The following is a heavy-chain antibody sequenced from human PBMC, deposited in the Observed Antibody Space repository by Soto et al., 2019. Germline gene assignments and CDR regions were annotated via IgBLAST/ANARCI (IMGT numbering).Heavy chain of an antibody. V-gene: IGHV3-23*01. D-gene: IGHD3-16*02. J-gene: IGHJ4*02. CDR2: ISGSGGST. CDR3: AKEPPQGMITFGGVIGPIDY. Sequence: RVRKKKRKGLEWVSAISGSGGSTYYADSVKGRFTISRDNSKNTLYLQMNSLRAEDTAVYYCAKEPPQGMITFGGVIGPIDYWGQGTLVTVS.